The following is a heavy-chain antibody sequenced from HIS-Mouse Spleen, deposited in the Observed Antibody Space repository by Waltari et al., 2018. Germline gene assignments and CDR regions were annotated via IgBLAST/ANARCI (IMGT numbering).Heavy chain of an antibody. Sequence: QLQLQESGPGLVKPSETLSLTCTVSGGSISSSSYYWGWIRQPPGKGLEWIGSIYYSASTYYNPSLKSRVTISVDTSKNQFSLKLSSVTAADTAVYYCARETIWSGYNWFDPWGQGTLVTVSS. CDR1: GGSISSSSYY. D-gene: IGHD3-3*01. V-gene: IGHV4-39*07. CDR3: ARETIWSGYNWFDP. J-gene: IGHJ5*02. CDR2: IYYSAST.